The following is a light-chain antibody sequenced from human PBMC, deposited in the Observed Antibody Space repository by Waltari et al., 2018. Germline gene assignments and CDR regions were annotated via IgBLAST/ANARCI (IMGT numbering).Light chain of an antibody. Sequence: SYELTQPPSVSVSPGQKASITCSGDELGDKYACWYQQKPGQSPVLVIYQDTKRPSGIPERFSGASSGNTATLTSRGTQAMDEADYYCQAWDRGTWVFGGGTKLTVL. CDR2: QDT. CDR3: QAWDRGTWV. J-gene: IGLJ3*02. CDR1: ELGDKY. V-gene: IGLV3-1*01.